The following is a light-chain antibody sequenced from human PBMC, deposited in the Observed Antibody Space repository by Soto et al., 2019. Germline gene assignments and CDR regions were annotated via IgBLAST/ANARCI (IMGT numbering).Light chain of an antibody. CDR3: QQYGSSSYT. Sequence: EIVLTQSPGTLPLSPGERATLSCRASQSISSSYLAWYQQKPGQAPRLLIYAASSRATGIPDRFSGSGSGTDFTLTISRLEHEDFAVYYCQQYGSSSYTFGQGTQLEIK. J-gene: IGKJ2*01. CDR1: QSISSSY. CDR2: AAS. V-gene: IGKV3-20*01.